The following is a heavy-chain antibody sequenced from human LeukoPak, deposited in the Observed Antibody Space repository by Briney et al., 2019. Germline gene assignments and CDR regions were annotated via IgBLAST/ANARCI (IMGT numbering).Heavy chain of an antibody. Sequence: ASVKVSCKASGYTFTLYAMNCVRQAPGQGLECMGWINTNTGNPTYAQGFTGRFVFSLDTSVSTAYLQISSLKAEDTAVYYCARSSSTSWGVFWGQGTLVTVSS. V-gene: IGHV7-4-1*02. D-gene: IGHD2-2*01. CDR1: GYTFTLYA. J-gene: IGHJ4*02. CDR3: ARSSSTSWGVF. CDR2: INTNTGNP.